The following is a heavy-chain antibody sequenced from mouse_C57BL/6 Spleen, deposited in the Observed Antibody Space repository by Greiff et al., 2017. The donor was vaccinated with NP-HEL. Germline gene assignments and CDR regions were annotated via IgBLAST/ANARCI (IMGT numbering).Heavy chain of an antibody. Sequence: EVKLVESGGGLVQPKGSLKLSCAASGFSFNTYAMNWVRQAPGKGLEWVARIRSKSNNYATYYADSVKDRFTISRDDSESMLYLQMNNLKTEDTAMYYCVTGSNYEGSDYWGQGTTLTVSS. CDR1: GFSFNTYA. V-gene: IGHV10-1*01. CDR2: IRSKSNNYAT. CDR3: VTGSNYEGSDY. J-gene: IGHJ2*01. D-gene: IGHD2-5*01.